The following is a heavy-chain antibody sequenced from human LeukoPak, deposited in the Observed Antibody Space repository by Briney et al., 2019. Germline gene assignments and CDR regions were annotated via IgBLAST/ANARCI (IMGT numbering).Heavy chain of an antibody. Sequence: SETLSLTCTVSGASISTGDYYWSWIRQPPGKGLEWIGYIYYSGSTDYNPFLKSRLTISVDTSKNQFSLKLRSVTAADTAVYYCARGPNYVWGSYRYFDYWGQGTLVTVSS. CDR1: GASISTGDYY. CDR2: IYYSGST. J-gene: IGHJ4*02. D-gene: IGHD3-16*02. V-gene: IGHV4-30-4*01. CDR3: ARGPNYVWGSYRYFDY.